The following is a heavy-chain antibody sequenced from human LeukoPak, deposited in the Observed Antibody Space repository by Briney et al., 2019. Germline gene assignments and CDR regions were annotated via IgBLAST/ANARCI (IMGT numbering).Heavy chain of an antibody. D-gene: IGHD3-22*01. J-gene: IGHJ4*02. CDR1: GFTFSDYY. V-gene: IGHV3-11*01. Sequence: GGSLRLSCAASGFTFSDYYMSWIRQAPGKGLEWVSYISSSGSTIYYADSVKGRFTISRDNAKNSLYLQMNSLRAEDTAVYYCAYNSSRITMIVVVITNFDYWGQGTLVTVSS. CDR3: AYNSSRITMIVVVITNFDY. CDR2: ISSSGSTI.